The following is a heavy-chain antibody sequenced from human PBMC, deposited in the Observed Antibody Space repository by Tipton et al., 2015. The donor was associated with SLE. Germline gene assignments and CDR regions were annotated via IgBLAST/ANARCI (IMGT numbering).Heavy chain of an antibody. CDR1: GFTFTSYA. J-gene: IGHJ4*02. Sequence: SLRLSCAASGFTFTSYAMSWVRQAPGQGLEWVSSISGSGVSTYYADSVKGRFTISRDNSKNTLYLQMNSLRAEDTAVYYCATGGYYDSSGYYHMYWGQGTLVTVSS. D-gene: IGHD3-22*01. CDR2: ISGSGVST. V-gene: IGHV3-23*01. CDR3: ATGGYYDSSGYYHMY.